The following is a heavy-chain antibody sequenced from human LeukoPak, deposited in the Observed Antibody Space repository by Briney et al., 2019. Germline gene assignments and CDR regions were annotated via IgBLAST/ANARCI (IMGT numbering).Heavy chain of an antibody. D-gene: IGHD3-9*01. Sequence: GGSLRLSCAASGFIFSSYNMNWVRQAPGKGLEWVSSINPNGDYIYYADSVKGRFTISRDNAKNSLYLQMTSLKAEDTAVYFCARGIGYFDWLFFSWGQGTLLTVSS. J-gene: IGHJ5*02. CDR2: INPNGDYI. V-gene: IGHV3-21*06. CDR1: GFIFSSYN. CDR3: ARGIGYFDWLFFS.